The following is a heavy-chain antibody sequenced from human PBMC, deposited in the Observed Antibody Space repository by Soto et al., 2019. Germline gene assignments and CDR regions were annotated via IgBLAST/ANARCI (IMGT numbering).Heavy chain of an antibody. CDR2: INPKSGGT. CDR1: GYSFTDYH. CDR3: ARGDSTDCSNGVCSFFYNHDMDV. D-gene: IGHD2-8*01. V-gene: IGHV1-2*04. Sequence: QVQLVQSGAEVKKPGASVKVTCKASGYSFTDYHIHWVRQAPGQGLEWLGRINPKSGGTSTAQKFQGWVTMTTDTSISTASMELTRLTSDDTPIYYCARGDSTDCSNGVCSFFYNHDMDVWGKGTTVTVSS. J-gene: IGHJ6*04.